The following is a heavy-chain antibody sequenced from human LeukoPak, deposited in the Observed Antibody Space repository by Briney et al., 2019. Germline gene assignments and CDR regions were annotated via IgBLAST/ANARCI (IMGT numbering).Heavy chain of an antibody. V-gene: IGHV1-2*02. Sequence: ASVKVSCKASGYTFTGYYMHRVRQAPGQGLEWMGWINPNSGGTNYAQKFQGRVTMTRDTSISTAYMELSRLRSDDTAVYYCARSPSYYDSSGYYNYWGQGTLVTVSS. CDR3: ARSPSYYDSSGYYNY. J-gene: IGHJ4*02. CDR2: INPNSGGT. CDR1: GYTFTGYY. D-gene: IGHD3-22*01.